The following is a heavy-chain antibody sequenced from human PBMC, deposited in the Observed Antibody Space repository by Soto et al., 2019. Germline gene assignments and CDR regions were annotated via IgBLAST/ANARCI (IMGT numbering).Heavy chain of an antibody. Sequence: VQSGAEVKKPGASVKVSCKASGDTFISSGISWVRQAPGQGLEWMGWISGYKGDTNYAQKFQGRVTMTTDTSTSTAYMELRSLTPGDTAIYYFARIEYCSGGNCFSVSDIWGQGTLVTVSS. J-gene: IGHJ3*02. V-gene: IGHV1-18*01. D-gene: IGHD2-15*01. CDR1: GDTFISSG. CDR2: ISGYKGDT. CDR3: ARIEYCSGGNCFSVSDI.